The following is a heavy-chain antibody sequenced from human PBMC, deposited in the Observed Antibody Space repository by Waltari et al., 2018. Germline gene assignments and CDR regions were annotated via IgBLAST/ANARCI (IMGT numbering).Heavy chain of an antibody. CDR2: FEPEDVET. J-gene: IGHJ5*02. Sequence: QVQLVQSGAEVKKPGASVKVSCKVSGYTLTELSMHWVRQAPGKGLEWMGGFEPEDVETIYAQNCQGRVTMTEETSTDTAYMELSSLRSEDTAVYYCATVGLPYCGGDCYPTWGQGTLVTVSS. V-gene: IGHV1-24*01. D-gene: IGHD2-21*02. CDR3: ATVGLPYCGGDCYPT. CDR1: GYTLTELS.